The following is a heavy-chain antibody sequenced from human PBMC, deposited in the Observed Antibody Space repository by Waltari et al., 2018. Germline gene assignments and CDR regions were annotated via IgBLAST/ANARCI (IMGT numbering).Heavy chain of an antibody. Sequence: QVQLVQSGAEVKKPGASVKVSCKVSGYTLTELSMHWVRQAPGKGLEWMGGFDPEDGETIYAQKFQGRVTMTEDTYTDTAYMELSSLRSEDTAVYYCATAYYYGSGPLYYFDYWGQGTLVTVSS. CDR2: FDPEDGET. V-gene: IGHV1-24*01. CDR1: GYTLTELS. D-gene: IGHD3-10*01. J-gene: IGHJ4*02. CDR3: ATAYYYGSGPLYYFDY.